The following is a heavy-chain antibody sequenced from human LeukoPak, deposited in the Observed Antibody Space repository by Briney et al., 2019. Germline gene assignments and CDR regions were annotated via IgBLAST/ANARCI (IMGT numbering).Heavy chain of an antibody. CDR3: ARVIVVVPAAEAFDY. Sequence: GGSLRLSCAASRFTFSSYAMSWVRQAPGKGLEWVSAISGSGGSTYYADSVKGRFTISRDNSKNTLYLQMNSLRAEDTAVYYCARVIVVVPAAEAFDYWGQGTLVTVSS. V-gene: IGHV3-23*01. CDR1: RFTFSSYA. CDR2: ISGSGGST. J-gene: IGHJ4*02. D-gene: IGHD2-2*01.